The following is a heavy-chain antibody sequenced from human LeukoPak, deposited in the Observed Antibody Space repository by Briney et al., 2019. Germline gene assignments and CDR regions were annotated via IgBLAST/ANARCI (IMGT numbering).Heavy chain of an antibody. D-gene: IGHD6-19*01. CDR2: IYYSGST. J-gene: IGHJ6*03. V-gene: IGHV4-39*07. CDR3: ARENPWLDYYYYYMDV. Sequence: SETLSLTCTVSGGSISSSSYYWGWIRQPPGKGLEWIGRIYYSGSTYYNPSLKSRVTISVDTSKNQFSLKLSSVTAADTAVYYCARENPWLDYYYYYMDVWGKGTTVTVSS. CDR1: GGSISSSSYY.